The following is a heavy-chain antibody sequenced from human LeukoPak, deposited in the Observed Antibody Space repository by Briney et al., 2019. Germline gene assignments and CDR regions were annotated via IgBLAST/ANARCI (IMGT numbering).Heavy chain of an antibody. V-gene: IGHV4-4*02. CDR2: IYHSGTT. D-gene: IGHD2-15*01. CDR1: NGSISSTNW. J-gene: IGHJ5*02. CDR3: VRVVVVSATLKDWFDP. Sequence: PSETLSLTGAVSNGSISSTNWWSWVRQSPGKGLEYIGEIYHSGTTNYNPSLKSRVTISLDKSKNHFSLKLTSVTAADTAVYYCVRVVVVSATLKDWFDPWGQGILVTVSS.